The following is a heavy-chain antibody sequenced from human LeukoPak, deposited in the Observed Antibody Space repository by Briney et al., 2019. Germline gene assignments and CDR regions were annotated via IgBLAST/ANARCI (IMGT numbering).Heavy chain of an antibody. V-gene: IGHV3-48*04. Sequence: GGSLRLSCAASGFTFSSYWMSWVRQAPGKGLEWFSYISSGSTIYYAVTVKGRFTISRDNAKNSLYLQMNSLRAEDTAVYYCAELGITMIGGVWGKGTTVTISS. CDR1: GFTFSSYW. D-gene: IGHD3-10*02. J-gene: IGHJ6*04. CDR2: ISSGSTI. CDR3: AELGITMIGGV.